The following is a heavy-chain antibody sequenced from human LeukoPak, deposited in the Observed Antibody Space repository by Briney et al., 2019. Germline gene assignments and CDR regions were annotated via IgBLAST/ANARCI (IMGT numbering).Heavy chain of an antibody. D-gene: IGHD1-7*01. Sequence: SETLSLTCTVSGGSISSYYWSWIRQPPGKGLEWIGHIYYSGSTNFNPSLKSRVTISLDTSKNQFSLKLSSVTAADTAVYYCASGNWNYYYFDYWGQGTLVTVSS. J-gene: IGHJ4*02. CDR2: IYYSGST. CDR3: ASGNWNYYYFDY. CDR1: GGSISSYY. V-gene: IGHV4-59*01.